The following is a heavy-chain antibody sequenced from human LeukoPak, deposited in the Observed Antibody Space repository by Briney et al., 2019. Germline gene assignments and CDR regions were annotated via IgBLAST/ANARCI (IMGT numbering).Heavy chain of an antibody. V-gene: IGHV3-21*01. CDR2: ISSTGSYI. D-gene: IGHD2-15*01. J-gene: IGHJ5*02. CDR3: AKDRCSGYSCYSPNL. CDR1: GFTFSSYS. Sequence: GGSLRLSWAASGFTFSSYSFNWVRQAPGKGLEWVSSISSTGSYIYYTDSMKGRFTISRDNAKNSLYLQMNSLRAEDTAVYYCAKDRCSGYSCYSPNLWGQGTLVTVSS.